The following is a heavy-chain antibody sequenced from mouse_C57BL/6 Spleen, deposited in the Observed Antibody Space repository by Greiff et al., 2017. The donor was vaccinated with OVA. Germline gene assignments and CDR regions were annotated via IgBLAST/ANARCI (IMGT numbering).Heavy chain of an antibody. J-gene: IGHJ4*01. Sequence: VQLQQSGAELVKPGASVKLSCKASGYTFTSYWMQWVKQRPGQGLEWIGEIDPSDSYTNYNQKFKGKATLTVDTSSSTAYMQLSSLTSEDSAVYYCATGGNPYYYAMDYWGQGTSVTVSS. CDR1: GYTFTSYW. CDR2: IDPSDSYT. D-gene: IGHD1-1*02. CDR3: ATGGNPYYYAMDY. V-gene: IGHV1-50*01.